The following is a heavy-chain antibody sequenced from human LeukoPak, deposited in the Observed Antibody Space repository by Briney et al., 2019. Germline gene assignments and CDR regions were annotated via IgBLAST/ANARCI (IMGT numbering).Heavy chain of an antibody. CDR3: ARDARPTSRYMDV. CDR1: GFTFSSYS. Sequence: GGSLRLSCAAPGFTFSSYSMNWVRQAPGKGLEWVSYISSSSSTIYYADSVKGRFTISRDNAKNSLYLQMNILRAEDTAVYYCARDARPTSRYMDVWGKGTPVTVSS. J-gene: IGHJ6*03. D-gene: IGHD2-2*01. CDR2: ISSSSSTI. V-gene: IGHV3-48*01.